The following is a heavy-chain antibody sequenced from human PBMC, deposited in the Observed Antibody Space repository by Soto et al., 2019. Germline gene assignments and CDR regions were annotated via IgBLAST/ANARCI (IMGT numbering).Heavy chain of an antibody. CDR3: AKDRGPYCGGDCRHFDY. CDR1: GFTFSSYA. CDR2: ISGSGGST. D-gene: IGHD2-21*02. Sequence: EVQRLESGGGLVQPGGSLRLSCAASGFTFSSYAMSWVRQAPGEGLEWVSAISGSGGSTYYADSVKGRFTISRDNSKNTLYLQTNSLRAEDTAVYYCAKDRGPYCGGDCRHFDYWGQGTLVTVSS. J-gene: IGHJ4*02. V-gene: IGHV3-23*01.